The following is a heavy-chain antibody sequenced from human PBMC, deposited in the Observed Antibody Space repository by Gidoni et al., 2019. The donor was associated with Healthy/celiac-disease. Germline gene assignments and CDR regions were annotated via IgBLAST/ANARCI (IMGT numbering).Heavy chain of an antibody. CDR1: GFTLCSYA. D-gene: IGHD2-15*01. Sequence: EVQLLESGGGLVQPGGSLRLSCAASGFTLCSYAIRWVRQSPGKGLEWVSAISGSGGSTYYADSVKGRFTISRDNSKNTLYLQMNSLRAEDTAVYYCAAREDIVVVVAATPLWFDPWGQGTLVTVSS. CDR2: ISGSGGST. J-gene: IGHJ5*02. CDR3: AAREDIVVVVAATPLWFDP. V-gene: IGHV3-23*01.